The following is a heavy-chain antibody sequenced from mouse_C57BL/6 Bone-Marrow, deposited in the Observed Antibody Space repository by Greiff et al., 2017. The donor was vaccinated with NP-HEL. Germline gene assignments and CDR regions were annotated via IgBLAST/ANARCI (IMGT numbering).Heavy chain of an antibody. CDR2: INSDGSST. J-gene: IGHJ1*03. V-gene: IGHV5-16*01. CDR3: ARDKKDDHPWYFDV. Sequence: EVKVEESEGGLVQPGSSMKLSCTASGFTFSDYYMAWVRQVPDKGLEWVANINSDGSSTYYLDSLKSRFIISRDTAKNSLYMQMSSLKSEDTATYYCARDKKDDHPWYFDVWGTGTTVTVSS. CDR1: GFTFSDYY. D-gene: IGHD2-3*01.